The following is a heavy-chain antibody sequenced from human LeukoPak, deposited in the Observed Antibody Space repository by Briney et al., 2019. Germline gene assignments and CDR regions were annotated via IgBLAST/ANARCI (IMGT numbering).Heavy chain of an antibody. J-gene: IGHJ3*02. CDR2: INPNSGGT. D-gene: IGHD3-22*01. Sequence: ASVKVSCKASGYTFTGYYMHWVRQAPGQGLEWMGWINPNSGGTNYTQKFQGRVTMTRDTSISTAYMELSRLRSDDTAVYYCARVYLDYYDSSGYYGDAFDIRGQGTMVTVSS. CDR3: ARVYLDYYDSSGYYGDAFDI. CDR1: GYTFTGYY. V-gene: IGHV1-2*02.